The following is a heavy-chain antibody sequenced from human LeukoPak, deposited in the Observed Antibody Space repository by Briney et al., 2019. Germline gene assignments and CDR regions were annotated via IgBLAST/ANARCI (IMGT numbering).Heavy chain of an antibody. D-gene: IGHD1-26*01. CDR3: ARDGSGSYYGDFDY. Sequence: GGSLRLSCAASGFTFSSYSMNWVRQAPGKGLEWVSSISSSSSYIYYADSVKGRFTISRDNAKNSLYLQMNSLRAEDMAVYYCARDGSGSYYGDFDYWGQGALVTVSS. J-gene: IGHJ4*02. CDR1: GFTFSSYS. CDR2: ISSSSSYI. V-gene: IGHV3-21*01.